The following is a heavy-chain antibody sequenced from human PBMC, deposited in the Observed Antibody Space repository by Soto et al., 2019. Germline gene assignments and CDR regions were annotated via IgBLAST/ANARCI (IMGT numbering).Heavy chain of an antibody. CDR3: AREAVLVVVAATPYYYGMDV. J-gene: IGHJ6*02. Sequence: QVQLVQSGAEVKKPGASVKVSCKASGYTFTSYGISWVRQAPGQGLEWMGWISAYNGNTNYAQKLQGRVTMTTDTSTSTAYMELRSLRSDDTAVYYGAREAVLVVVAATPYYYGMDVWGQGTTVTVSS. D-gene: IGHD2-15*01. V-gene: IGHV1-18*01. CDR1: GYTFTSYG. CDR2: ISAYNGNT.